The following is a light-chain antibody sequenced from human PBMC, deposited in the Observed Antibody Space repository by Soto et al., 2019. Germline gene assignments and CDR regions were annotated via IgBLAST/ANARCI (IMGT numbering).Light chain of an antibody. CDR3: QQYYNWPPIT. Sequence: EIVMTQSPATLSVSPGERATLSCRASQSVSRNLAWYQQKPGQAPRLLIYGASTRATGFPARFSGSGSGTEFTLTISSLQSEDVAVYYCQQYYNWPPITFGQGTRLEIK. J-gene: IGKJ5*01. CDR1: QSVSRN. CDR2: GAS. V-gene: IGKV3-15*01.